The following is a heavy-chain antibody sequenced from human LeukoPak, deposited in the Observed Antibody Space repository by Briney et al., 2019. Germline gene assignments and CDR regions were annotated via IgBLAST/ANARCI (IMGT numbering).Heavy chain of an antibody. Sequence: PAGSLRLSCAASGFSFKTYDMSWVRQAPWKGLEWASTISGSGCSTNYADSVKGRFTISRDNSKNTLYLQMNSLRAEDTAIYYCAKGPGKLVVVVSTFDYWGQGTLVTVSA. V-gene: IGHV3-23*01. CDR2: ISGSGCST. D-gene: IGHD2-21*01. CDR1: GFSFKTYD. J-gene: IGHJ4*02. CDR3: AKGPGKLVVVVSTFDY.